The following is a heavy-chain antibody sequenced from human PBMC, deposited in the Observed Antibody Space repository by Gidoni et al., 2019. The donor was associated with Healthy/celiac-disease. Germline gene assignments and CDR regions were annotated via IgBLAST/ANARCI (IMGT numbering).Heavy chain of an antibody. J-gene: IGHJ4*02. CDR3: ARGYCSGGSCYLIFDY. V-gene: IGHV4-34*01. Sequence: QVQLQQWGAGLLKPSETLSLTCAFYGGSFSGYYWSWIRQPPGKGLEWIGEINHSGSTNYNPSLKSRVTISVDTSKNQFSLKLSSVTAADTAVYYCARGYCSGGSCYLIFDYWGQGTLVTVSS. CDR1: GGSFSGYY. CDR2: INHSGST. D-gene: IGHD2-15*01.